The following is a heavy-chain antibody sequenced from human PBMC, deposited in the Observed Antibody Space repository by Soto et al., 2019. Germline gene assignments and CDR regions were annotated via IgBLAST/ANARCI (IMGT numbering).Heavy chain of an antibody. CDR3: ARDYSTYYYYYYGMDV. V-gene: IGHV1-46*01. J-gene: IGHJ6*02. CDR1: GYTFTIYY. CDR2: INPSGGST. D-gene: IGHD4-4*01. Sequence: GASVKVSCKASGYTFTIYYMHWVRQAPGQGLEWMGIINPSGGSTSYAQKFQGRVTMTRDTSTSTVYMELSSLRSEDTAVYYCARDYSTYYYYYYGMDVWGQGTTVTVSS.